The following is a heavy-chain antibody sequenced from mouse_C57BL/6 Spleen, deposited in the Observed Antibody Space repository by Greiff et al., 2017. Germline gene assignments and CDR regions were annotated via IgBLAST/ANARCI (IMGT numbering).Heavy chain of an antibody. CDR1: GYTFTSYG. D-gene: IGHD1-1*01. CDR2: IYPRSGNT. CDR3: ARGHGSSYGWYFDV. V-gene: IGHV1-81*01. J-gene: IGHJ1*03. Sequence: QVQLKESGAELARPGASVKLSCKASGYTFTSYGISWVKQRTGQGLEWIGEIYPRSGNTYYNEKFKGKATLTADKSSSTAYMELRSLTSEDSAVYFCARGHGSSYGWYFDVWGTGTTVTVSS.